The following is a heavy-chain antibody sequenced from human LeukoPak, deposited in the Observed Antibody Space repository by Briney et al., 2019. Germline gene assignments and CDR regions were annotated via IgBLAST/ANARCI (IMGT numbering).Heavy chain of an antibody. CDR2: IYYSGST. Sequence: SETLSLTCSVSGGSISSYYWSWIRQPPGKGLEWIGYIYYSGSTNYNPSLKSRVTISVDTSKNQFSLKLSSVTAADTAVYYCARRDTAMVTFDYWGQGTLVTVSS. V-gene: IGHV4-59*01. D-gene: IGHD5-18*01. CDR3: ARRDTAMVTFDY. CDR1: GGSISSYY. J-gene: IGHJ4*02.